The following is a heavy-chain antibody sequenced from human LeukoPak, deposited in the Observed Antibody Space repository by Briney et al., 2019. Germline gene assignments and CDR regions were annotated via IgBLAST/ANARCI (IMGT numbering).Heavy chain of an antibody. V-gene: IGHV5-51*01. CDR1: GYSFTFYW. J-gene: IGHJ4*02. D-gene: IGHD3-3*01. CDR3: ARVPNYDFWSGHSFYFDY. Sequence: GESLKISCKVSGYSFTFYWIAWVRQMPGKGLEGVGIIYPGDSDTRYSPSFQGQVSISADKSISTAYLQWSSLKASDSAMYYCARVPNYDFWSGHSFYFDYWGQGTLVTVSS. CDR2: IYPGDSDT.